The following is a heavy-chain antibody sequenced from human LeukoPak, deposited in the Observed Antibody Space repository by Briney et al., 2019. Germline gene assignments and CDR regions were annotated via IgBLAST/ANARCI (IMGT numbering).Heavy chain of an antibody. D-gene: IGHD2-15*01. CDR3: AKQLGYCSDGSCYFPY. V-gene: IGHV3-23*01. J-gene: IGHJ4*02. CDR1: GFTFSSSA. CDR2: ISNNGGYT. Sequence: GGSLRLSCAASGFTFSSSAMSWVRQAPGKGLEWVSAISNNGGYTFYADSVQGRFTISRDNSKSTLCLQMNSLRAEDTAVYYCAKQLGYCSDGSCYFPYWGQGTLVTVSS.